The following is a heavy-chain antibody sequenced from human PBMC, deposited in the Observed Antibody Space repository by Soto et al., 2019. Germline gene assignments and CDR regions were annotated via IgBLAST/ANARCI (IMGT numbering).Heavy chain of an antibody. CDR1: GFTVSSNY. Sequence: LRLSCAASGFTVSSNYMSWVRQAPGKGLEWVSVIYSGGSTYYADSVKGRFTISRDNYKNTLYLQMNSLRAEDTAVYYCARDRGYSYGPGYYYYYGMDVWGQGTTVTVSS. CDR3: ARDRGYSYGPGYYYYYGMDV. J-gene: IGHJ6*02. V-gene: IGHV3-53*01. CDR2: IYSGGST. D-gene: IGHD5-18*01.